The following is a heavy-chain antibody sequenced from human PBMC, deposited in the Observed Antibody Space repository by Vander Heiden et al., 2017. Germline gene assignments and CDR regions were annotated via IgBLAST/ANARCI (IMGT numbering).Heavy chain of an antibody. J-gene: IGHJ5*02. V-gene: IGHV3-21*01. D-gene: IGHD6-19*01. Sequence: EVQLVESGGGLVKPGGSLSLSCAPSGFTFSSYSMNWVRQAPGKGLEWVSSISSSSSYIYYADSVKGRFTISRDNAKNSLYLQMNSLRAEDTAVYYCARDRPKTLYSSKTWGQGTLVTVSS. CDR2: ISSSSSYI. CDR1: GFTFSSYS. CDR3: ARDRPKTLYSSKT.